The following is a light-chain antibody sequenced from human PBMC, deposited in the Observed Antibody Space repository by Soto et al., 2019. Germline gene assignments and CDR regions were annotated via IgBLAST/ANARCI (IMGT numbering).Light chain of an antibody. V-gene: IGKV3-20*01. CDR1: QSVSSSY. CDR2: GAS. CDR3: HQYGSSPWT. J-gene: IGKJ1*01. Sequence: EIVLTQSPGTLSLSPGERATLSCRASQSVSSSYLAWSQQKPGQAPRLLIYGASSRATGIPDRFSGSGSGTDFTLTISRLEPEDFAVDFCHQYGSSPWTFGQGTNVEVK.